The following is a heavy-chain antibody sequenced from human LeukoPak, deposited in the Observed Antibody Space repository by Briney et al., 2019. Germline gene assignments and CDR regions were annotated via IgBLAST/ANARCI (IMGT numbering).Heavy chain of an antibody. V-gene: IGHV3-30*02. CDR2: IRYDGSNK. CDR1: GFTFSSYG. J-gene: IGHJ4*02. D-gene: IGHD3-9*01. Sequence: GSLRLSCAAAGFTFSSYGMQWVRQAPGQGLEWVAFIRYDGSNKYYADSVKGRFTISRDNSKNTLYLQMNSLRAEDTAVYYCAKFGYDILTGYQDWGQGTLVTVSS. CDR3: AKFGYDILTGYQD.